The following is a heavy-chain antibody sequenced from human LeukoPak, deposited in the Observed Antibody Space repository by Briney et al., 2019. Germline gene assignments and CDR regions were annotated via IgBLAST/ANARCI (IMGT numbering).Heavy chain of an antibody. CDR2: ISSSGSTM. CDR1: GFIFSDYY. V-gene: IGHV3-11*01. D-gene: IGHD5-12*01. J-gene: IGHJ4*02. CDR3: ARDPGSGYEEHFDY. Sequence: GGSLRLSCAASGFIFSDYYMSWIRQAPGKVLEWVSYISSSGSTMYYTDSVKGRFTISRDNAKDSLYLQMNSLRAEDTAVYYCARDPGSGYEEHFDYWGQGTLVTVSS.